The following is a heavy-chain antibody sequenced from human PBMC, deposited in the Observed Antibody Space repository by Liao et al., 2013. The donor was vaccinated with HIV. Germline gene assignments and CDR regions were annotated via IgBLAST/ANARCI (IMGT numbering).Heavy chain of an antibody. D-gene: IGHD3-9*01. V-gene: IGHV4-61*02. CDR3: VRDGRYYSATTGHYRVFDF. J-gene: IGHJ4*02. CDR1: GGSITSGGYY. CDR2: IYTSGTT. Sequence: QVQLQESGPGLVRPSQTLSLTCTVSGGSITSGGYYWSWVRQPAGKGLEWIGRIYTSGTTKYTASLKSRVTISMDTPKNQFSLSLSSVTAADTAVYFCVRDGRYYSATTGHYRVFDFWGQGALVTVSS.